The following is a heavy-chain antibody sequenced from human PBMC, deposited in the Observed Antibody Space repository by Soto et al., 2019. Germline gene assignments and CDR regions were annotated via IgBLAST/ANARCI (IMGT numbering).Heavy chain of an antibody. Sequence: QVQLVQSGAEVKKPGSSVKVSCKASGGTFSSYAISWVRQAPGQGLEWMGGIIPIFGTANYAQKFQGRVKITAEESTGTGCVGLYSLRFYDKAVYYCARGETYELDAFDIWGQGTMVTVSS. D-gene: IGHD1-26*01. CDR1: GGTFSSYA. CDR3: ARGETYELDAFDI. J-gene: IGHJ3*02. CDR2: IIPIFGTA. V-gene: IGHV1-69*01.